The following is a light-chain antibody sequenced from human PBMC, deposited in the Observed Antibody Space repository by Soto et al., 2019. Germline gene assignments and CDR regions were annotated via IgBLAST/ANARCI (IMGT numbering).Light chain of an antibody. J-gene: IGLJ2*01. Sequence: SYELTQPPSVSVSPGQTARITCSGDALPKKYAYWYQQKSGQAPVLVIYEDSKRPSEIPERFSGSSSGTMATLTISGAQVEDEADYYCYSTDSSGNHRVFGGGTKLTVL. CDR1: ALPKKY. CDR2: EDS. CDR3: YSTDSSGNHRV. V-gene: IGLV3-10*01.